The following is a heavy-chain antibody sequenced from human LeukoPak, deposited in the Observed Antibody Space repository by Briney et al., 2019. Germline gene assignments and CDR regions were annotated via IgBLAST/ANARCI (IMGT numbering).Heavy chain of an antibody. V-gene: IGHV3-48*02. CDR1: GFTFSIYS. D-gene: IGHD3-9*01. CDR2: ISTSSSTI. Sequence: GGSLRLSCAASGFTFSIYSMNWVRQAPGKGLEWVPYISTSSSTIYYADSVKGRFTISRDNAKNSLYLQMNSLRDEDTAVYYRARDLVSYDILTGYYPDDAFDIWGQGTMVTVSS. CDR3: ARDLVSYDILTGYYPDDAFDI. J-gene: IGHJ3*02.